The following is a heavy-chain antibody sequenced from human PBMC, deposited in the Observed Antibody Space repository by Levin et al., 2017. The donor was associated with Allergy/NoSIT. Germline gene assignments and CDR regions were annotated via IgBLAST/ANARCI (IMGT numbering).Heavy chain of an antibody. CDR2: IIPIFGTA. D-gene: IGHD6-6*01. CDR1: GGTFSSYA. V-gene: IGHV1-69*13. CDR3: ARAGRGSSSFDYYYGMDV. J-gene: IGHJ6*02. Sequence: SVKVSCKASGGTFSSYAISWVRQAPGQGLEWMVGIIPIFGTANYAQKFQGRVTITADESTSTAYMELSSLRSEDTAVYYCARAGRGSSSFDYYYGMDVWGQGTTVTVSS.